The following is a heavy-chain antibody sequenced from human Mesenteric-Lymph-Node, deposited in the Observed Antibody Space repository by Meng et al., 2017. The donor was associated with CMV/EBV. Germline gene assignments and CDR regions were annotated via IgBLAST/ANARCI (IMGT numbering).Heavy chain of an antibody. J-gene: IGHJ4*02. V-gene: IGHV4-34*01. D-gene: IGHD2-2*02. CDR3: ARGVYCSSTSCYSGSLFGY. Sequence: SETLSLTCAVCGGSFSGYYWSWIRQPPGKGLEWIGEINHSGSTNYNPSLKSRVTISVDTSKNQFSLKLSSVTAADTAVYYCARGVYCSSTSCYSGSLFGYWGQGTLVTVSS. CDR2: INHSGST. CDR1: GGSFSGYY.